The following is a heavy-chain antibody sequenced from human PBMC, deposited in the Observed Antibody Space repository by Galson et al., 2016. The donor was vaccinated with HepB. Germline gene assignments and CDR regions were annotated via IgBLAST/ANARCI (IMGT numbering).Heavy chain of an antibody. Sequence: SLRLSCAASGFTFSSYGMHWVRQAPGRGLEWVTFIRYDGSNMYYADSVKGRFTISRDNSKNTLYLQMNSLRAENTAVYYCARDFDYWGQGTLVTVSS. CDR1: GFTFSSYG. J-gene: IGHJ4*02. V-gene: IGHV3-30*02. CDR2: IRYDGSNM. CDR3: ARDFDY.